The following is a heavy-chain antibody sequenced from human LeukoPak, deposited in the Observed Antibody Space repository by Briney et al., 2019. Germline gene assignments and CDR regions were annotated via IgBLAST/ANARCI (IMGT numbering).Heavy chain of an antibody. CDR1: GFSLSTSGVG. J-gene: IGHJ4*02. CDR2: IYWNDDK. V-gene: IGHV2-5*01. Sequence: ESGPTLVKPTQTLTLTCTFSGFSLSTSGVGVGWIRQPPVKALEWLAPIYWNDDKRYSPSLKSRLTITKDTSKNQVVLTMTNMDPVDTATYYCAHIPYYDILTGFDYWGQGTLVTVSS. CDR3: AHIPYYDILTGFDY. D-gene: IGHD3-9*01.